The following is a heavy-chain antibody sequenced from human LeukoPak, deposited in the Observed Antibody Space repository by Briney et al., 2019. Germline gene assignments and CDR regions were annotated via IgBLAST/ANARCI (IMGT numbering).Heavy chain of an antibody. CDR2: IWYDGTKK. CDR3: ARDLCSTTSCLDY. J-gene: IGHJ4*02. D-gene: IGHD2-2*01. Sequence: GGSLRLSCAASGFTFSNHGMHWVRQAPGKGLEWVAVIWYDGTKKYYADSVKGRFTISRDDSKNTLYLQMNSLRPEDTAVYYCARDLCSTTSCLDYWGQGTLVTVSS. V-gene: IGHV3-33*01. CDR1: GFTFSNHG.